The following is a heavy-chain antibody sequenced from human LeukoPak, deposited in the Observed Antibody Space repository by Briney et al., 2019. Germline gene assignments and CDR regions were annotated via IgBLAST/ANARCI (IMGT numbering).Heavy chain of an antibody. V-gene: IGHV3-23*01. D-gene: IGHD2-2*01. CDR3: AKPEGYCSSTSCYELGWYFDL. J-gene: IGHJ2*01. Sequence: GGSLRLSCAASGFSFTNYAMSWVRQAPGKGLEWVSAISGSGGSTYYTGSVKGRFTISRDNSKNTLYLQMNSLRAEDTAVYYCAKPEGYCSSTSCYELGWYFDLWGRGTLVTVSS. CDR2: ISGSGGST. CDR1: GFSFTNYA.